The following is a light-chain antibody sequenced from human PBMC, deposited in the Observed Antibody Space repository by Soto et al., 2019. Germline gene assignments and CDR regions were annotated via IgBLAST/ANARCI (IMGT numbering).Light chain of an antibody. CDR1: QGISSW. CDR3: QQHTT. CDR2: KAS. Sequence: DIQMTQSPSTLSASVGDRVNITCRGSQGISSWLAWYQQKPGKAPRLLIYKASSLASGVPSRFSGSGSGTEFTLTISSLQPEDVATYHCQQHTTFGQGTKVEI. V-gene: IGKV1-5*03. J-gene: IGKJ1*01.